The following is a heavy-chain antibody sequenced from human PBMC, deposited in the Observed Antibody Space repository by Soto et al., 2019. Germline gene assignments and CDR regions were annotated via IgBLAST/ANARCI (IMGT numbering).Heavy chain of an antibody. Sequence: QVQLVESGGGVVQPGRSLRLSCAASGFTFSNYAMHWVRQAPGKGLEWVAIISYDGSNKYYADSVKGRFTISRDNSKNTLYLQMNSLKTEDTAVYYCARGRQWELLDYWGQGNLVTVSS. V-gene: IGHV3-30-3*01. J-gene: IGHJ4*02. CDR3: ARGRQWELLDY. D-gene: IGHD1-26*01. CDR2: ISYDGSNK. CDR1: GFTFSNYA.